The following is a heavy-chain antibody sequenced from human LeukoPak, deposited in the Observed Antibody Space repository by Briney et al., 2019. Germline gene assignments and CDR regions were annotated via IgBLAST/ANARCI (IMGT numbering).Heavy chain of an antibody. V-gene: IGHV3-33*06. CDR1: GFTFSSYG. Sequence: GGSLSLFCAASGFTFSSYGMQWVRQAPGKGLEWVAVIWYDGSDKYYADSVKGRFTISRDNSKNTLYLQMNSLRAEDTAVYYCAKDKDYGYYMDVWGKGTTVTVSS. CDR3: AKDKDYGYYMDV. D-gene: IGHD3-16*01. J-gene: IGHJ6*03. CDR2: IWYDGSDK.